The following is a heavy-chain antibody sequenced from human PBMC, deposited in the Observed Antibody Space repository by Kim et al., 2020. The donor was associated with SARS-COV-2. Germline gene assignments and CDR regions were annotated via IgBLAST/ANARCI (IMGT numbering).Heavy chain of an antibody. CDR3: ARPARYASGWFASDY. Sequence: SETLSLTCTVSGASISTTNYYWAWFRQPPGKGLEWIGNINHSGITFYNPSLKSRVTISVDTSKNQFSLKLNSVTAADTAVYYCARPARYASGWFASDYWG. D-gene: IGHD6-19*01. CDR1: GASISTTNYY. CDR2: INHSGIT. J-gene: IGHJ4*01. V-gene: IGHV4-39*01.